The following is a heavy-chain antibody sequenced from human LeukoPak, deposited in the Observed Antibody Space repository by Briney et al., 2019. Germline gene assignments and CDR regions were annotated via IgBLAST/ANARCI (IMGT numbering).Heavy chain of an antibody. V-gene: IGHV3-66*02. Sequence: GSLRLSCAASGFTVSSNYMSWVRQAPGKGLEWVSVIYSGGSTYYADSVKGRFTISRDNSKNTLYLQMNSLRAEDTAVYYCARGATNYDFWSGYYQDVWGKGTTVTVSS. J-gene: IGHJ6*04. CDR1: GFTVSSNY. D-gene: IGHD3-3*01. CDR2: IYSGGST. CDR3: ARGATNYDFWSGYYQDV.